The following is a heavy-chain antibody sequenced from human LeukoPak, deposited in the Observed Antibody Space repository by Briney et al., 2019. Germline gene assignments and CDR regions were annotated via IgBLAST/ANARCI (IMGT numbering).Heavy chain of an antibody. CDR1: GFTFDDXA. V-gene: IGHV3-9*03. CDR2: ISWNSGSI. Sequence: PGRXXXXXXAXSGFTFDDXAMHWVRHAPGKGLEWGSGISWNSGSIVYADSVKGRFTISRDKAKNSLYLQMNSLRAEDMALYYCAAGYNYGRCFDYWGQGTLVTVSS. CDR3: AAGYNYGRCFDY. J-gene: IGHJ4*02. D-gene: IGHD5-18*01.